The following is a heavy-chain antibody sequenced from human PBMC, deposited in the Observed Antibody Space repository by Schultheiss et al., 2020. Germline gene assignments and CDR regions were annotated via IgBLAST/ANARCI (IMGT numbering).Heavy chain of an antibody. J-gene: IGHJ4*02. CDR2: ISGGGDTI. CDR1: GFIFSDYY. Sequence: GGSLRLSCAASGFIFSDYYMSWIRQAPGKGLEWVSYISGGGDTIHYADSLEGRFTISRDNAKNSLYLQINSLRAEDTAVYYCARGAGYRYGPFDSWGQGTLVTVSS. V-gene: IGHV3-11*01. D-gene: IGHD5-18*01. CDR3: ARGAGYRYGPFDS.